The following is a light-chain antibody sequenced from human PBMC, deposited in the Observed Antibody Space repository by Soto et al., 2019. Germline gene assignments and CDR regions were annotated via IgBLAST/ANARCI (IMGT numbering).Light chain of an antibody. CDR1: QSISSY. CDR3: QHSYSTPPEEYT. Sequence: DIQMTQSPSSLSASVGDRVTITCRASQSISSYLNWYQQKPGKAPKLLIYAASSLQSGVPSRFSGSGSGTDFTLTISSLQPEDFATYYCQHSYSTPPEEYTFGQGTKLEIK. J-gene: IGKJ2*01. CDR2: AAS. V-gene: IGKV1-39*01.